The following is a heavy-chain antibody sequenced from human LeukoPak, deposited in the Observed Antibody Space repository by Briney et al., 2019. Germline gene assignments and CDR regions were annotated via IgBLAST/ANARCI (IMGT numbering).Heavy chain of an antibody. CDR3: ARESDSSSWYSGYFDY. CDR1: GFTFSSYS. V-gene: IGHV3-21*01. Sequence: GGSLRLPCAASGFTFSSYSMNWVRQAPGKGLEWVSSISGSSSYIYYADSVKGRFTISRDNAKNSLYLQMNSLRAEDTAVYYCARESDSSSWYSGYFDYWGQGTLVTVSS. J-gene: IGHJ4*02. CDR2: ISGSSSYI. D-gene: IGHD6-13*01.